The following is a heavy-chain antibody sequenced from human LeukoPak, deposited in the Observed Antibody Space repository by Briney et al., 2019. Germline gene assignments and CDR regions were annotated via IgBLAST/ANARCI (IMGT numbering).Heavy chain of an antibody. CDR3: GKAGGSYYGSGSDLIDS. V-gene: IGHV3-11*06. J-gene: IGHJ4*02. D-gene: IGHD3-10*01. CDR2: ISSSGTYT. CDR1: GFTFNDYY. Sequence: EGSLRLSCAASGFTFNDYYMNWIRQAPGKGLEWLSYISSSGTYTNYADSVRGRFTISRDNARNSVHLQMNNLRVEDTAVYYCGKAGGSYYGSGSDLIDSWGQGTLVTVSS.